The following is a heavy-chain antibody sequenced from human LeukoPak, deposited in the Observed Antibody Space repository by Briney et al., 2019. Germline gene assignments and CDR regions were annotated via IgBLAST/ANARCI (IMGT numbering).Heavy chain of an antibody. V-gene: IGHV3-15*07. J-gene: IGHJ4*02. CDR2: IRTKSDGETV. Sequence: GGSLRLSCAASGFTFSSACLSWVRQAPGKGLEWVGRIRTKSDGETVDYAAPVKGRFTISRDDTKNTLFLQMNSLKTEDTAVYYCATPALGRRLYYYDYWGQGTLVTVSP. D-gene: IGHD3-16*01. CDR1: GFTFSSAC. CDR3: ATPALGRRLYYYDY.